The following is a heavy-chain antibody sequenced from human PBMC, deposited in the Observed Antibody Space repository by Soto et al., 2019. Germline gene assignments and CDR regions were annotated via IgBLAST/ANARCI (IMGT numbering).Heavy chain of an antibody. D-gene: IGHD1-26*01. CDR2: VVPMYDSV. V-gene: IGHV1-69*06. Sequence: SVNVSCKASGGTFNTYTINWLRQAPGRGLEWVGQVVPMYDSVNYAETFQGRVTITVDKSTNTAYMELTSLRSQDTALYFCASWRSYSGSYCFDYWGQGTLVTVSS. CDR1: GGTFNTYT. J-gene: IGHJ4*02. CDR3: ASWRSYSGSYCFDY.